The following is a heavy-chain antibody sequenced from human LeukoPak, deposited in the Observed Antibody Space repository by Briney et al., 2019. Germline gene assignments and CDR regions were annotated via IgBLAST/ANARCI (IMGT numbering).Heavy chain of an antibody. Sequence: AASVKVSCKASGGTFSSYAIRWVRQAPGQGLEWMGRIIPILGIANYAQKFQGRVTITADKSTSTAYMELSSLRSEDTAVYYCARARTYCGGDCLAQPDDAFDIWGQGTMVTVSS. CDR3: ARARTYCGGDCLAQPDDAFDI. CDR2: IIPILGIA. D-gene: IGHD2-21*02. CDR1: GGTFSSYA. V-gene: IGHV1-69*04. J-gene: IGHJ3*02.